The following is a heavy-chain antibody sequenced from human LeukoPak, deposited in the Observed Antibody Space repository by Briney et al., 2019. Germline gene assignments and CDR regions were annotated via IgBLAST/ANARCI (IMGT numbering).Heavy chain of an antibody. CDR2: INPSGGST. D-gene: IGHD4-17*01. CDR1: GYTFTSYY. Sequence: ASVKVSCKASGYTFTSYYMHWVRQAPGQGLEWMGIINPSGGSTSYAQKFQGRVTMTRDTSTSTVYMELSSLRSEDTAVYYCARDYRYYGDYSWGFDYWGQGTLVTVSS. CDR3: ARDYRYYGDYSWGFDY. J-gene: IGHJ4*02. V-gene: IGHV1-46*01.